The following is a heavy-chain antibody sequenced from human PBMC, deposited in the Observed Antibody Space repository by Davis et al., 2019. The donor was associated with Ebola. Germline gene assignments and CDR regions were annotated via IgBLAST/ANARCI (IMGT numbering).Heavy chain of an antibody. V-gene: IGHV3-21*04. CDR2: ISSSSSYI. J-gene: IGHJ4*02. D-gene: IGHD2-15*01. Sequence: GESLKISCAASGFTFSSYWMSWVRQAPGKGLEWVSSISSSSSYIYYADSVKGRFTISRDNSKNTLYLQMNSLRAEDTAVYYCAKLWYCSGGSCYSPVDYWGQGILVTVSS. CDR1: GFTFSSYW. CDR3: AKLWYCSGGSCYSPVDY.